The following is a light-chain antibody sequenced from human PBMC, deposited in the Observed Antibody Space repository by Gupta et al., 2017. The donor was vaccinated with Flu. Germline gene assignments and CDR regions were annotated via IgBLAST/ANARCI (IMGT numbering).Light chain of an antibody. CDR1: SSNIGSNY. CDR2: RND. Sequence: QSVLTQPPSASGTPGQRVTISCSGSSSNIGSNYVYWYQQFPETAPKVLMYRNDQRLSGVPDRFSGSKSGTSASLAIGGLRAEDEADYYCAAWDDNLSGLIFGGGTKLTVL. J-gene: IGLJ2*01. CDR3: AAWDDNLSGLI. V-gene: IGLV1-47*01.